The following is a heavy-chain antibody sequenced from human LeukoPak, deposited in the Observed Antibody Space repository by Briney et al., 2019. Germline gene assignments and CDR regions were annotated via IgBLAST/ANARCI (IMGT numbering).Heavy chain of an antibody. CDR2: INPNTGGT. D-gene: IGHD1-26*01. J-gene: IGHJ3*02. CDR3: ARDDSGSYLDAFDI. CDR1: GYTFTAYY. V-gene: IGHV1-2*02. Sequence: ASVKVSCKTSGYTFTAYYMHWVRQAPGQGLEWMGWINPNTGGTNYAQKFQGRVTMTRDTSISTAYMELSRLRSDDTAVYYCARDDSGSYLDAFDIWGQGTMVTVSS.